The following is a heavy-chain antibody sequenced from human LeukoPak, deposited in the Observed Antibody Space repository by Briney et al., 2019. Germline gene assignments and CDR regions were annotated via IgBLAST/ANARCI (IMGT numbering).Heavy chain of an antibody. CDR1: GGSISSSSYY. CDR2: IYYSGST. D-gene: IGHD3-22*01. V-gene: IGHV4-39*07. Sequence: SETLSLTCTVSGGSISSSSYYWGWIRQPPGKGLEWIGSIYYSGSTYYNPSLKSRVTISVDTSKNQFSLKLSSVTAADTAVYYCASDYPYYYDSSGYSSLTPVRTFDYWGQGTLVTVSS. CDR3: ASDYPYYYDSSGYSSLTPVRTFDY. J-gene: IGHJ4*02.